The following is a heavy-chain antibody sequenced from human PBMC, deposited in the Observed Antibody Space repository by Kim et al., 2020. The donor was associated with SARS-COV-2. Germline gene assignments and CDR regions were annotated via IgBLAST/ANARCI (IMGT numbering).Heavy chain of an antibody. V-gene: IGHV1-69*01. Sequence: AQKFQGRVTITADESTSTAYMELSSLRSEDTAVYYCAGSGRRGALPRFDYWGQGTLVTVSS. J-gene: IGHJ4*02. CDR3: AGSGRRGALPRFDY. D-gene: IGHD1-26*01.